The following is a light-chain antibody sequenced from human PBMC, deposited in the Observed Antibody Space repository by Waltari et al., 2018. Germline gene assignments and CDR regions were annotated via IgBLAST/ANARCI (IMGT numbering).Light chain of an antibody. Sequence: QSALTQPPSVSGSPGQSVTISCTGTSSDISYYNRVSWYQQPPATAPKLMIYEVTNRPSGVPDRLSGSKSGNTASRTISGLQAEDEADYYFSSYTSTSPVVFGGGTKLTVL. J-gene: IGLJ2*01. CDR3: SSYTSTSPVV. V-gene: IGLV2-18*02. CDR1: SSDISYYNR. CDR2: EVT.